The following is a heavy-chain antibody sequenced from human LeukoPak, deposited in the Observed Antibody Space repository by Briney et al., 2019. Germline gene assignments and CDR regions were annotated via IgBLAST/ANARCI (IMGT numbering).Heavy chain of an antibody. CDR2: SYPGDSDT. Sequence: GDSLKISCKGSGYSFTSYWIGWVRQMPGKGLAWVGISYPGDSDTRYSPSVQGQVTISADKSISTAYLQWSSLKASDTAMYYCARHRGSSWPYYYYYGMDVWGRGTTVTVSS. D-gene: IGHD6-13*01. V-gene: IGHV5-51*01. CDR3: ARHRGSSWPYYYYYGMDV. CDR1: GYSFTSYW. J-gene: IGHJ6*02.